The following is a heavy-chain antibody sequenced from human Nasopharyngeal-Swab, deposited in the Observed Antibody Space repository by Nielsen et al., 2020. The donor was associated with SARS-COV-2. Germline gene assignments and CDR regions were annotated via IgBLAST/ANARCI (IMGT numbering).Heavy chain of an antibody. Sequence: WIRQPPGKGLEWIGYIYYSGSTYYNPSLKSRVTISVDKSKNQFSLKLSSVTAADTAVYYCAAYPGVRTYYYDSSGYPRDYWGQGTLVTVSS. CDR3: AAYPGVRTYYYDSSGYPRDY. V-gene: IGHV4-61*05. CDR2: IYYSGST. D-gene: IGHD3-22*01. J-gene: IGHJ4*02.